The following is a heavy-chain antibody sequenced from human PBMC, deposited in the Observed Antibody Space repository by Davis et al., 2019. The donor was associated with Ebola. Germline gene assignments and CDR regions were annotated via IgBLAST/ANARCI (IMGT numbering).Heavy chain of an antibody. CDR1: GFTFSSYA. D-gene: IGHD5-18*01. J-gene: IGHJ4*02. CDR3: AKSPGIQLWSHNYFDY. Sequence: GESLKISCAASGFTFSSYAMSWVRQAPGKGLEWVSAISGSGGSTYYADSVKGRFTISRDNSKNTLYLQMNSLRAEDTAVYYCAKSPGIQLWSHNYFDYWGQGTLVTVSS. V-gene: IGHV3-23*01. CDR2: ISGSGGST.